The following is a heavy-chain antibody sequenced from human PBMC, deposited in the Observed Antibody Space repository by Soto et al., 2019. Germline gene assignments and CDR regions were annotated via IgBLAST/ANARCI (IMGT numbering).Heavy chain of an antibody. Sequence: QVQLQQWGAGLLKPSETLSLTCAVYGGSFSGYYWSWIRQPPGKGLEWIGEINHSGSTNYNPSLKSRVTISVDTSKNQCSLKLSSVTAADTAVYYCARGLRRYSSSPWGQGTLVTVSS. V-gene: IGHV4-34*01. D-gene: IGHD6-13*01. CDR3: ARGLRRYSSSP. CDR1: GGSFSGYY. CDR2: INHSGST. J-gene: IGHJ5*02.